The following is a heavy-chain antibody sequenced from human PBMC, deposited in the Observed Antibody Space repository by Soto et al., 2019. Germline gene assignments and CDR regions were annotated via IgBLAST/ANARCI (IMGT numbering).Heavy chain of an antibody. D-gene: IGHD6-19*01. CDR2: LYYRGST. CDR1: GASISSSKYY. CDR3: ATYSTAWYFFS. J-gene: IGHJ5*02. V-gene: IGHV4-39*01. Sequence: ASETLSLTCTVSGASISSSKYYWGWIRQPPGKGLEWIVSLYYRGSTYYNPSLKSRVTISVDTSKNQFSLKLSSVTAADTAVYYCATYSTAWYFFSWGQGTLVTVSS.